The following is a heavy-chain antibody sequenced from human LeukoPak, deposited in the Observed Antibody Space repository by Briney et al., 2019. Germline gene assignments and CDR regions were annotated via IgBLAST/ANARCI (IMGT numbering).Heavy chain of an antibody. CDR1: GFTVSDNY. J-gene: IGHJ4*02. V-gene: IGHV3-66*01. CDR3: ARAQGGKIQLWDYYFDY. Sequence: QPGGSLRLSCAASGFTVSDNYISWVRQAPGKGLESVALIYSAGTTHADSVRGRFTISRDKSKNMLYLQMNSLRAEDTAVYFCARAQGGKIQLWDYYFDYWGQGTLVTVSS. D-gene: IGHD5-18*01. CDR2: IYSAGTT.